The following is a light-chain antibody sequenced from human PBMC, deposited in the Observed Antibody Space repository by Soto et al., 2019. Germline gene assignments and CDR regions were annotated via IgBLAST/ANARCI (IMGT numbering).Light chain of an antibody. V-gene: IGLV1-51*01. CDR1: NSNIGNNY. CDR2: DNN. J-gene: IGLJ2*01. CDR3: GTWDSSLSAVV. Sequence: QSVLTQPPSVSAAPGQKVTISCSGSNSNIGNNYVSRYQHLPGTAPKLLIYDNNTRPSGIPDRFSGSKSGTSATLGITGLQTGDEADYYCGTWDSSLSAVVFGGGTKLTVL.